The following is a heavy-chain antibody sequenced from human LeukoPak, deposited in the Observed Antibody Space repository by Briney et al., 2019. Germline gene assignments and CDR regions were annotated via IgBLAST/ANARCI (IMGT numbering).Heavy chain of an antibody. CDR3: ARHQAAAGTGVVGATNYFDY. Sequence: TPSETLSLTCTVSGGSISSYYWSWIRQPAGKGLEWIGRIYTSGSTNYNPSLKSRVTISVDKPKNQFSLKLSSVTAADTAVYYCARHQAAAGTGVVGATNYFDYWGQGTLVTVSS. CDR2: IYTSGST. J-gene: IGHJ4*02. D-gene: IGHD6-13*01. CDR1: GGSISSYY. V-gene: IGHV4-4*07.